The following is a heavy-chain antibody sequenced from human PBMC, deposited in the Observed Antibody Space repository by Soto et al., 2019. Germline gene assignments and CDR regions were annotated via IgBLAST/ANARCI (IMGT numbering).Heavy chain of an antibody. CDR1: GVDFSSYA. CDR2: ITYTGDTT. CDR3: AKDWPGTSSVTADY. D-gene: IGHD4-17*01. Sequence: DVYLLESGGTLVQPGGSLRLSCAASGVDFSSYAMTWVRQAPGKGLEWVSGITYTGDTTYYADSVKGRFTISIDNYRNTLYLQMNSLRADDTAMYFCAKDWPGTSSVTADYWGQGTLVTVSS. V-gene: IGHV3-23*01. J-gene: IGHJ4*02.